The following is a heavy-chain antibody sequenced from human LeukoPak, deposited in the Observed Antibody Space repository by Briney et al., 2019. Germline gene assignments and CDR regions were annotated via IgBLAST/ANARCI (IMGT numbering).Heavy chain of an antibody. J-gene: IGHJ6*02. V-gene: IGHV3-48*01. CDR1: GFTFSSYS. CDR2: ISSSSSTI. D-gene: IGHD3-3*01. Sequence: GGSLRLSCAAPGFTFSSYSMNWVRQAPGKGLEWVSYISSSSSTIYYADSVKGRFTISRDNAKNSLYLQMNSLRAEDTAVYYCARDVGDFWSGRNYGMDVWGQGTTVTVSS. CDR3: ARDVGDFWSGRNYGMDV.